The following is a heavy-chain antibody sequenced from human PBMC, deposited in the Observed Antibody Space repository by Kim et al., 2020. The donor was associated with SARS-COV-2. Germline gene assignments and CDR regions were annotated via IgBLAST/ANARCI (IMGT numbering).Heavy chain of an antibody. Sequence: GGSLRLSCAVSGFTLGDHAMHWVRQAPGKGLEWVSGISWNSAIIGYADSVKGRFTISRDNAKNSLYLQMNSLRAEDTALYYCAKDQGYSSSWSTYFDNWGQGTLVTVSS. D-gene: IGHD6-13*01. CDR3: AKDQGYSSSWSTYFDN. CDR1: GFTLGDHA. J-gene: IGHJ4*02. CDR2: ISWNSAII. V-gene: IGHV3-9*01.